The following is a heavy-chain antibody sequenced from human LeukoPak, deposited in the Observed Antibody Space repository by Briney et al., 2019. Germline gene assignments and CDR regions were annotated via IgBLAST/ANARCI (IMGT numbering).Heavy chain of an antibody. V-gene: IGHV1-2*02. CDR3: ARLLEWSQARDY. D-gene: IGHD3-3*01. CDR2: INPNSGGT. Sequence: ASVKVSCKASGFTFTGYYMDWVQQAPGQGLEWIGWINPNSGGTNYAQKFQGRVTMTRDTSISTAYMELSRLRSDDTAVYYCARLLEWSQARDYWGQGTLVTVSS. CDR1: GFTFTGYY. J-gene: IGHJ4*02.